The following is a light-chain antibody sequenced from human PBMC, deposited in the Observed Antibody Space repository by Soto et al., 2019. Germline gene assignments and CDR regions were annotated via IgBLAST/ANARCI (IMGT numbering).Light chain of an antibody. J-gene: IGKJ1*01. V-gene: IGKV4-1*01. CDR2: WAS. CDR3: HQYYSIPRT. CDR1: QRVLHSPTNKNY. Sequence: DIVMTQSPDSLAVSLGERATINCKSSQRVLHSPTNKNYLAWYQKKPGQPPKLLIYWASTRESGVPDRFSGSGSGTDFTLTINSLQAEDAAVYYCHQYYSIPRTFGQGTKVEIK.